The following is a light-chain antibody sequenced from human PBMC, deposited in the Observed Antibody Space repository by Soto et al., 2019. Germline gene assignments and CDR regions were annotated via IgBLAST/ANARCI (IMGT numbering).Light chain of an antibody. CDR2: DVT. CDR1: SSDIGGYNS. CDR3: SSFSTYNARV. Sequence: QSVLTQPASESGYPGQSITISCTGTSSDIGGYNSVSWYQQHPGTAPKLMIYDVTYRPSGVSTRFSGSKSGNTASLTISGLRADDEADYFCSSFSTYNARVFGGGTKVTV. J-gene: IGLJ2*01. V-gene: IGLV2-14*01.